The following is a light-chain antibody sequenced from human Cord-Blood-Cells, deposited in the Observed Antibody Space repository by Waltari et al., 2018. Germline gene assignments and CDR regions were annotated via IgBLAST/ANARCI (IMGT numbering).Light chain of an antibody. CDR1: SSDVGSYNL. CDR2: EGS. CDR3: CSYAGSSTFVV. Sequence: QSALTHPASVSGSHGQSITISCTGTSSDVGSYNLVSWYQQHPGKAPKLMIYEGSKRPSGVSNRFSGYKSGNTASLTISGLQAEDEADYYCCSYAGSSTFVVFGGGTKLTVL. J-gene: IGLJ2*01. V-gene: IGLV2-23*03.